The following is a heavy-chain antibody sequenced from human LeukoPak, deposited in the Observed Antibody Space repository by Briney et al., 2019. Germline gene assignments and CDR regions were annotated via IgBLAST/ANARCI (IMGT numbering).Heavy chain of an antibody. CDR2: ISWNSGSR. V-gene: IGHV3-9*01. D-gene: IGHD4-23*01. CDR3: AKDMGVVTPSYYYYGMDV. J-gene: IGHJ6*02. CDR1: GFTFDDYA. Sequence: GRSLRLSCAASGFTFDDYAMHWVRQAPGKGLEWVSGISWNSGSRGYADSVKGRFTISRDNAKNALYLQMNSLRAEDTALYYCAKDMGVVTPSYYYYGMDVWGQGTTVSVSS.